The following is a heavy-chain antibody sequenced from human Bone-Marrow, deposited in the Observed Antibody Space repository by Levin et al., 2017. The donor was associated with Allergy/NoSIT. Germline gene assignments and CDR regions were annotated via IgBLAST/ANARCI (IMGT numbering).Heavy chain of an antibody. CDR1: GFTVSSNY. CDR3: ARDAGGEYCSSTSCSPTDAFDI. J-gene: IGHJ3*02. V-gene: IGHV3-53*01. Sequence: GESLKISCAASGFTVSSNYMSWVRQAPGKGLEWVSVIYSGGSTYYADSVKGRFTISRDNSKNTLYLQMNSLRAEDTAVYYCARDAGGEYCSSTSCSPTDAFDIWGQGTMVTVSS. D-gene: IGHD2-2*01. CDR2: IYSGGST.